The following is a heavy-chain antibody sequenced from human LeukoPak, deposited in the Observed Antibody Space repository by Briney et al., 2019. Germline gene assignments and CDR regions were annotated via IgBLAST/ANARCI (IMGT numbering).Heavy chain of an antibody. CDR2: IYYSGST. V-gene: IGHV4-39*01. CDR3: ASLQQLVHCVDY. CDR1: GGSISSSSYY. Sequence: SETLSLTCTVSGGSISSSSYYWGWIRQPPGKGLEWIGSIYYSGSTYYNPSLKSRVTISVDTSKNQFSLKLSSVTAADTAVYYCASLQQLVHCVDYWGQGTLVTVSS. J-gene: IGHJ4*02. D-gene: IGHD6-13*01.